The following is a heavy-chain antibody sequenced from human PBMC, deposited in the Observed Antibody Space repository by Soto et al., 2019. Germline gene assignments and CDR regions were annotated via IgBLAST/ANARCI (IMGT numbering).Heavy chain of an antibody. CDR2: IWYDGSNK. CDR3: ARVMEQLALDY. Sequence: SLRLSFSSSGFPFSVYVIHWVRQAPGKGLDWVAVIWYDGSNKDYADSVKGRFTISRDNSKNTLYLQMNSLRAADTAVYYCARVMEQLALDYWGQGTLVTVSS. D-gene: IGHD6-6*01. CDR1: GFPFSVYV. V-gene: IGHV3-33*01. J-gene: IGHJ4*02.